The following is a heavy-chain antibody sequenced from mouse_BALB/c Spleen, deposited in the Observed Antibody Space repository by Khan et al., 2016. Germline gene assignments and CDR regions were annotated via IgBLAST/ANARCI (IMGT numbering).Heavy chain of an antibody. CDR2: IWSGGST. CDR3: ARNEEVPYAMDY. Sequence: QVQLKESGPGLVQPSQSLSITCTVSGFSLTSYGVHWVRQSPGKGLEWLGVIWSGGSTDYNAAFISRLSISKDNSKSQVFFKMNSLQANDTAIYCCARNEEVPYAMDYWGQGTSVTVSS. CDR1: GFSLTSYG. J-gene: IGHJ4*01. V-gene: IGHV2-2*02.